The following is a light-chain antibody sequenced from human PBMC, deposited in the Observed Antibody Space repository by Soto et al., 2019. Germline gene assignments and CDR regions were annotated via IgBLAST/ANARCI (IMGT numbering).Light chain of an antibody. Sequence: QSALTQPASVSGSPGQSITISCTGTSSDVGSYNLVSWYQQHPGKAPKLMIYEGTKRPSGVSNRFSGSKSGNTASLTISRLQAEDEADYYCCSYAGSSTSLLVFGGGTQLTVL. CDR2: EGT. J-gene: IGLJ2*01. V-gene: IGLV2-23*01. CDR3: CSYAGSSTSLLV. CDR1: SSDVGSYNL.